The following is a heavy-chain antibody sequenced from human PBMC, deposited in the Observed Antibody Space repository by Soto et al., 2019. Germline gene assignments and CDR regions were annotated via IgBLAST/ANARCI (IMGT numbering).Heavy chain of an antibody. J-gene: IGHJ4*02. V-gene: IGHV3-23*01. CDR1: GFTFGSHA. D-gene: IGHD5-18*01. CDR2: IRGGGDRT. CDR3: ARDQGYSYGPTDY. Sequence: GGSLRLSCAASGFTFGSHAMSWVRQAPGKGLEWVSGIRGGGDRTHYSDSVKGRFTVSRDNSKSTLYLQMISLRVEDTAVYYCARDQGYSYGPTDYWGQGTLVTVSS.